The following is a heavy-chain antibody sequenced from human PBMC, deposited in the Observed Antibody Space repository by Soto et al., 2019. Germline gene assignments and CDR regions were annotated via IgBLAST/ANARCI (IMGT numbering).Heavy chain of an antibody. CDR3: ASSYLDYYDSSGQNFDY. J-gene: IGHJ4*02. D-gene: IGHD3-22*01. V-gene: IGHV5-10-1*01. CDR2: IEPSDSYT. CDR1: GYSFTSYW. Sequence: PGESLKISCKGSGYSFTSYWISWVRQMPGKGLEWMGRIEPSDSYTNYSPSFQGHVTISADKSISTAYLQWSSLKASDTAMYYCASSYLDYYDSSGQNFDYWGQGTLVTVSS.